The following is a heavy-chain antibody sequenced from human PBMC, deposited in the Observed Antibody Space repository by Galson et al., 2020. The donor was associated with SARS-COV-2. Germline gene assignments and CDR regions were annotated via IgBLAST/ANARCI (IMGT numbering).Heavy chain of an antibody. CDR3: ARDAVVMGSSYWYFDL. J-gene: IGHJ2*01. V-gene: IGHV3-33*01. CDR2: IWYDGSNK. Sequence: GGSLRLSCAASGFTFSSYGMHWVRQAPGKGLEWVAVIWYDGSNKYYADSVKGRFTISRDNSKNTLYLQMNSLRAEDTAVYYCARDAVVMGSSYWYFDLWGRGTLVTVSS. CDR1: GFTFSSYG. D-gene: IGHD2-15*01.